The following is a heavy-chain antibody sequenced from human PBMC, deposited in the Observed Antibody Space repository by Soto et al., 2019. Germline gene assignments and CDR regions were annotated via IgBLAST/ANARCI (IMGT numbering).Heavy chain of an antibody. CDR2: ILSKSDGGTT. CDR1: GFAFSRAW. D-gene: IGHD3-22*01. V-gene: IGHV3-15*01. CDR3: ITYRWQYDTRGVDY. J-gene: IGHJ4*02. Sequence: EVQLVESGGGLVKPGGSLRVSCAASGFAFSRAWMCWVRQAPGKGLEWLGRILSKSDGGTTDIAAPVKGRFSSTRDDSKNTLYLQMDSLQIEVTAVYYCITYRWQYDTRGVDYWGEGTLVTVSS.